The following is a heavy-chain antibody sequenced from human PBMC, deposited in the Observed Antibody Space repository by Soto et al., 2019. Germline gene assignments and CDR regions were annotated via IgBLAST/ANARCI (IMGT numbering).Heavy chain of an antibody. Sequence: SETLSLTCAVYGGSFSAYYWSWIRQPPGKGLEWIGEIKHSGSTNYNPSLKSRVTISADTSKNQFSLKLSSVTAADTAVYYCARRDGYSYDLDYWGQGTLVTVSS. J-gene: IGHJ4*02. CDR1: GGSFSAYY. CDR2: IKHSGST. CDR3: ARRDGYSYDLDY. V-gene: IGHV4-34*01. D-gene: IGHD5-18*01.